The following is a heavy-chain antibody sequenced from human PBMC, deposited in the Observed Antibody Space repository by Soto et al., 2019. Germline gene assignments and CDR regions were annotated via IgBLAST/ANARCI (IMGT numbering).Heavy chain of an antibody. D-gene: IGHD2-2*02. Sequence: ASVKVSCKASGYIFSANYIHWVRQAPGQGLEWLGWINPSGGSTSYAQKFQGRVTMTRDTSTSTVYMELSSLRSEDTAVYYCASWTRCSSTSCYNGPGVAFDIWGQGTLVTV. V-gene: IGHV1-46*01. J-gene: IGHJ3*02. CDR3: ASWTRCSSTSCYNGPGVAFDI. CDR2: INPSGGST. CDR1: GYIFSANY.